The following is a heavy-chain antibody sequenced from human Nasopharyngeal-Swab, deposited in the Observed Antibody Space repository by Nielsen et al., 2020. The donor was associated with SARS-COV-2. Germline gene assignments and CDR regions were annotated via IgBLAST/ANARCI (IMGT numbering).Heavy chain of an antibody. Sequence: SETLSLTCTVSGGSVSSGSYYWSWIRQPPGKGLEWIGEINHSGSTSYDPSLKSRVTISVDTSRNQFSLKLSSVTAADTAVYYCARGSQPPGLLPITYYYYGMDVWGQGTTVTVSS. D-gene: IGHD1-14*01. CDR3: ARGSQPPGLLPITYYYYGMDV. CDR2: INHSGST. CDR1: GGSVSSGSYY. V-gene: IGHV4-39*07. J-gene: IGHJ6*02.